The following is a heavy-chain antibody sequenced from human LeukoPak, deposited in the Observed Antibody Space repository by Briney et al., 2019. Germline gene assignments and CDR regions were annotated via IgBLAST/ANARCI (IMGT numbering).Heavy chain of an antibody. CDR3: ARSYGDYVGGPYYYGMDV. CDR1: GFTFSSCA. J-gene: IGHJ6*02. CDR2: ISYDGSNK. Sequence: GGSLRLSCAASGFTFSSCAMHWVRQAPGKGLEWVAVISYDGSNKYYADSVKGRFTISRDNSKNTLYLQMNSLRAEDTAVYYCARSYGDYVGGPYYYGMDVWGQGTTVTVSS. D-gene: IGHD4-17*01. V-gene: IGHV3-30-3*01.